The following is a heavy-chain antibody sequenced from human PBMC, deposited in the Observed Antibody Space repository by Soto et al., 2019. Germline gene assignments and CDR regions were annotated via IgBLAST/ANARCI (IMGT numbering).Heavy chain of an antibody. Sequence: GGSLRLSCAASGFNFNIYAMSWVRQAPGKGLEWIALIHRVENSKYSDSTYYADSVRDRFTISRDNSKNTVDLQMNDLSAEDTAMYYCARDGSGPFDYWGQGSLVTSPQ. J-gene: IGHJ4*02. CDR3: ARDGSGPFDY. D-gene: IGHD6-19*01. CDR2: IHRVENSKYSDST. CDR1: GFNFNIYA. V-gene: IGHV3-66*01.